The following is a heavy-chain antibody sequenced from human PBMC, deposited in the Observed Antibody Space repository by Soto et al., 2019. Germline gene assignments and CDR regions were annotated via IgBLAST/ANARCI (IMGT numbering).Heavy chain of an antibody. V-gene: IGHV3-7*01. Sequence: VQLVESGGGLVQPGGSLRLSCAASGFTFSSYWMSWARQAPGKGLEWVANIKQDESEKYYVDPVKGRFTVSRDNAKNPLYLQMNSLRAEDTAVYYGARGNWGSRPLDYWGQGTLVTVSS. CDR1: GFTFSSYW. CDR2: IKQDESEK. D-gene: IGHD7-27*01. J-gene: IGHJ4*02. CDR3: ARGNWGSRPLDY.